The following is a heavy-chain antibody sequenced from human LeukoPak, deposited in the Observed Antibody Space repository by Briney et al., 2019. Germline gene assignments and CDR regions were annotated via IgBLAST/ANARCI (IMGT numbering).Heavy chain of an antibody. CDR1: GGSISNFY. D-gene: IGHD1-14*01. CDR3: AREAPGGFDP. Sequence: PSETLSLTCIVSGGSISNFYWSWIRQPPGKGLEWIGYIYYSGSTNYNPSLKSRVTISVDTSKNQFSLKLSSVTAADTAVYYCAREAPGGFDPWGQGTLVTVSS. V-gene: IGHV4-59*01. J-gene: IGHJ5*02. CDR2: IYYSGST.